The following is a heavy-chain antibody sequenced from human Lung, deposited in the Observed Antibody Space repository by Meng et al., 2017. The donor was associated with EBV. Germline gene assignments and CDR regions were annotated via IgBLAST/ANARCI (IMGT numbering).Heavy chain of an antibody. CDR3: ARGGDFGDQSRFDP. V-gene: IGHV1-69*01. J-gene: IGHJ5*02. Sequence: QGKLVKFGGEVKKPGSSVKVSCKASGGPFSTYAISWVRQAPGQGPEWMGGIMSMFGTPNYAQKFQGRVTIAADESTSTAYMELRSLRPDDTAFYYCARGGDFGDQSRFDPWGQGTLVTVSS. D-gene: IGHD4-17*01. CDR1: GGPFSTYA. CDR2: IMSMFGTP.